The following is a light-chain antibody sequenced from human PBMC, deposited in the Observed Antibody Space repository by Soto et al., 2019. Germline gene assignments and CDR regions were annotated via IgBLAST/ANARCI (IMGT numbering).Light chain of an antibody. J-gene: IGKJ1*01. V-gene: IGKV3-20*01. CDR2: GAS. Sequence: EIVLTQSPGTLSLSPGERATLSCRASQSVSNNYLGWYQQKPGHAPRLLIYGASGRATGIPDRFSGRGSGTDFTLTISRLEPGDFAVYYCQQYGSSRWTFGQGTKVDI. CDR1: QSVSNNY. CDR3: QQYGSSRWT.